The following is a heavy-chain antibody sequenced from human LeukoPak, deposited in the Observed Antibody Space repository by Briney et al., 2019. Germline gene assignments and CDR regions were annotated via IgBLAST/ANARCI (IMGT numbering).Heavy chain of an antibody. V-gene: IGHV3-30-3*01. CDR1: GFTFSSYA. Sequence: GGSLRLSCAASGFTFSSYAMHWVRQAPGKGLEWVAVISYDGSNKYYADSVKGRFTISRDNSKNTLYLQMNSLRAEDTAVYYCARAMGIQLWLPDYWGQGTLVTVSS. J-gene: IGHJ4*02. CDR3: ARAMGIQLWLPDY. CDR2: ISYDGSNK. D-gene: IGHD5-18*01.